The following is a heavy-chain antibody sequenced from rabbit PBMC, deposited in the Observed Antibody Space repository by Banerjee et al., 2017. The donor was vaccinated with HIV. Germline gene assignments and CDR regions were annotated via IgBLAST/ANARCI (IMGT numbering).Heavy chain of an antibody. CDR3: ARVDDASDGGYYYNYSNL. CDR2: IYSGVANP. V-gene: IGHV1S45*01. Sequence: QEQLGESGGGLVKPEGSPTLTCTASGFSFSSSYWICGVRQATGEGLEWIACIYSGVANPAYASWANGRFTLSKTSSNTVNLQMSSLPARDTATYFCARVDDASDGGYYYNYSNLWGPGTLVPVS. J-gene: IGHJ4*01. D-gene: IGHD1-1*01. CDR1: GFSFSSSYW.